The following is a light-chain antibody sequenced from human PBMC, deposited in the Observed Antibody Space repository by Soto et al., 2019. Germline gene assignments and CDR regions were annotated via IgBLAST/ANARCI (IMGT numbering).Light chain of an antibody. CDR2: DAS. Sequence: DIQMTQSPSSLSASVGDRVTITCRASQDIRNHLNWYQQRPGTAPRLLIYDASYLETGVPSRFSGSGSWTHFTFAISSLQPEEFAIYYYQHYGNVRSFGGGTKLEIK. CDR1: QDIRNH. V-gene: IGKV1-33*01. CDR3: QHYGNVRS. J-gene: IGKJ4*01.